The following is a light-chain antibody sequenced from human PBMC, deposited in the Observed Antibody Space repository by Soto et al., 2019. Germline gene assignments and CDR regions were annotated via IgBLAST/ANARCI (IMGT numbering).Light chain of an antibody. CDR2: TAS. V-gene: IGKV1-39*01. CDR1: QSISGY. Sequence: DIQMTQSPSSLSASVGDRVTITCRASQSISGYLNWYQQKPGRAPKLLIYTASSLQSGVPSRFSGSGSGTDFTLTISSLQPGDFATYHCQQGYTTPITFGQGTRLEIK. J-gene: IGKJ5*01. CDR3: QQGYTTPIT.